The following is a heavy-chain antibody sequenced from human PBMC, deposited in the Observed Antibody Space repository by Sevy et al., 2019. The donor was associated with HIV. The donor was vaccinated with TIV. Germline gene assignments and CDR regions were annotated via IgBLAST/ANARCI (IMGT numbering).Heavy chain of an antibody. CDR3: ATHGGIAAAGRVFDY. V-gene: IGHV3-72*01. J-gene: IGHJ4*02. CDR1: GFTFSDHY. Sequence: GGSLRLSCAASGFTFSDHYMEWVRQAPGKGLEWVGRTRNKADSYTTEYAASGKGRFTISRDDTKNSLYLQMNSLKTGDTAVYYCATHGGIAAAGRVFDYWGQGSLVTVSS. CDR2: TRNKADSYTT. D-gene: IGHD6-13*01.